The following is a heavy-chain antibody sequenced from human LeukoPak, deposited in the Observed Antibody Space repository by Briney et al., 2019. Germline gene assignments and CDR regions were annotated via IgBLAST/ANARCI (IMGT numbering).Heavy chain of an antibody. J-gene: IGHJ6*02. CDR1: GFTFSSYS. D-gene: IGHD3-10*01. CDR3: ARLGVGYYGSGSYGYGMDV. V-gene: IGHV3-21*01. Sequence: GGSLRLSCAASGFTFSSYSMYWVRQAPGKGVGWVSSISSSSSYIYYADSVKGRFTISSDNAKNSLYLQMNSLRAEDTAVYYCARLGVGYYGSGSYGYGMDVWGQGTTVTVSS. CDR2: ISSSSSYI.